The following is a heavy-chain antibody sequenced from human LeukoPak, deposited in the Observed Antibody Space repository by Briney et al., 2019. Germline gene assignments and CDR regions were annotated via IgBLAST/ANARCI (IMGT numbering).Heavy chain of an antibody. Sequence: GGSLRLSCAASGFTFDDYAMHWVRQAPAKGLEWVSGISWNSGSIGYADSVKGRFTISRDNAKNSLYPQMNSLRAEDTALYYCAKGGWHTGIVVVPADTFDYWGQGTLVTVSS. CDR1: GFTFDDYA. CDR2: ISWNSGSI. D-gene: IGHD2-2*01. V-gene: IGHV3-9*01. CDR3: AKGGWHTGIVVVPADTFDY. J-gene: IGHJ4*02.